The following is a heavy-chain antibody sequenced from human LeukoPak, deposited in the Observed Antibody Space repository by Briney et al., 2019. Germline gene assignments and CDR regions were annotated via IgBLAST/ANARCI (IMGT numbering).Heavy chain of an antibody. CDR2: ISGSGGST. Sequence: GGSLRLSCAASGFTFSSYAMSWVRQAPGKGLEWVSAISGSGGSTYYADSVKGRFTISRDNSKNTLYLQMNSLRAEDTAVYYCAKVGHYYGSSGYFIKPNWFDPWGQGTLVTVSS. D-gene: IGHD3-22*01. CDR1: GFTFSSYA. J-gene: IGHJ5*02. CDR3: AKVGHYYGSSGYFIKPNWFDP. V-gene: IGHV3-23*01.